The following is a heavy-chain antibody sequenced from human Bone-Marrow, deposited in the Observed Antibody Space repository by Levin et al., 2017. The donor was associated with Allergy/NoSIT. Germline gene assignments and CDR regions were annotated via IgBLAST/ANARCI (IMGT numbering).Heavy chain of an antibody. Sequence: GESLKISCTASGFSFGDYAMTWVRQAPGKGLEWVSVITGGGSDTYYGDSVKGRFTVSRDNSKDTLYLELNSLRDEDTAIYYCAKKQGGTSGFSFDVWGQGTMVTVSS. J-gene: IGHJ3*01. CDR3: AKKQGGTSGFSFDV. CDR1: GFSFGDYA. V-gene: IGHV3-23*01. CDR2: ITGGGSDT. D-gene: IGHD3-22*01.